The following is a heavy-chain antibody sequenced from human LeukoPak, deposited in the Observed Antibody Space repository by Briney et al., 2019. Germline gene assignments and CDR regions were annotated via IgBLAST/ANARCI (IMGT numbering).Heavy chain of an antibody. CDR2: INHSGST. V-gene: IGHV4-34*01. D-gene: IGHD5-24*01. CDR3: ARGRLQRYYYYYYMDV. CDR1: GGSFSGYY. Sequence: PSETLSLTCAVYGGSFSGYYWSWIRQPPGKGLEWIGEINHSGSTNYNPSLKSRVTISVGTSKNQFSLKLSSVTAADTAVYYCARGRLQRYYYYYYMDVWGKGTTVTVSS. J-gene: IGHJ6*03.